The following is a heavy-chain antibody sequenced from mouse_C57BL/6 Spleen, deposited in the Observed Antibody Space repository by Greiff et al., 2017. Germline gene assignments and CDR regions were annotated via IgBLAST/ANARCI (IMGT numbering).Heavy chain of an antibody. J-gene: IGHJ1*03. V-gene: IGHV1-69*01. CDR2: IDPSDSYT. D-gene: IGHD1-1*01. CDR1: GYTFTSYW. Sequence: VQLQQPGAELVMPWASVKLSCKASGYTFTSYWMHWVKQRPGQGLEWIGEIDPSDSYTNYNQKFKGKSTLTVDKSSSTAYMQLSRLTSEDSAVYYCARSGYYGSSPWYFDVWGTGTTVTVSS. CDR3: ARSGYYGSSPWYFDV.